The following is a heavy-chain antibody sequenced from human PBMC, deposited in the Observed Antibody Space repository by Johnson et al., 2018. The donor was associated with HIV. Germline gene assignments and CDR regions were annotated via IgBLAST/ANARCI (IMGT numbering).Heavy chain of an antibody. V-gene: IGHV3-66*01. D-gene: IGHD4-17*01. CDR1: GFTFSSYW. CDR3: AKDNSYGDLRDAFDI. CDR2: LFSGGTT. J-gene: IGHJ3*02. Sequence: VQLVESGGGLVQPGGSLRLSCAASGFTFSSYWMSWVRQAPGKGLEWISVLFSGGTTYYGDSVKGRFTISRDNSKNTLYLQMNSLRAEDTAVYYCAKDNSYGDLRDAFDIWGQGTMVTVSS.